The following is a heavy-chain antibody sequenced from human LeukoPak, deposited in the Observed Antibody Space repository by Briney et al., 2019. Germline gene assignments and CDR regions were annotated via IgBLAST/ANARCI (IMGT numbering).Heavy chain of an antibody. J-gene: IGHJ4*02. CDR2: ISYDGSNK. V-gene: IGHV3-30*04. Sequence: GGSLRLSCAASGFTFSSYAMHWVRQAPGKGLEWVAVISYDGSNKYYADSVKGRFTISRDNSKNTLYLQMNSLRAEDTAIYYCASIAVAASDYWGKGTLVTVSS. CDR1: GFTFSSYA. D-gene: IGHD6-19*01. CDR3: ASIAVAASDY.